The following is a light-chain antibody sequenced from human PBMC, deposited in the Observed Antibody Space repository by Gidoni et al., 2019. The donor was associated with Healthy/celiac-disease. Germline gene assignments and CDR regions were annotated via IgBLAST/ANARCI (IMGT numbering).Light chain of an antibody. J-gene: IGKJ1*01. CDR1: QSLLHSNGYNY. Sequence: DIVTTQSPLSLLVTPGEPASISCRSSQSLLHSNGYNYLDWYLQKPGQCPQLLVYLGSNRASGVPDRVSGSGSDTDFTLKSIRVEAEDVGVYYCMQALQTPVTFGQGTKVEIK. CDR2: LGS. CDR3: MQALQTPVT. V-gene: IGKV2-28*01.